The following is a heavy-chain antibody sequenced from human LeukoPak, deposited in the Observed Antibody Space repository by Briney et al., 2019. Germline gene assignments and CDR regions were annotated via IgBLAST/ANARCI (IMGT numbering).Heavy chain of an antibody. J-gene: IGHJ6*03. D-gene: IGHD3-10*01. Sequence: ASVKVSCKASGYTFTSYYMHWVPQAPGQGLEWMGIINPSGGSTSYAQKFQGRVTMTRDTSTSTVCMELSSLRSEDTAVYYCATLWFGDPTFYYMDVWGKGTTATVSS. CDR1: GYTFTSYY. CDR2: INPSGGST. V-gene: IGHV1-46*03. CDR3: ATLWFGDPTFYYMDV.